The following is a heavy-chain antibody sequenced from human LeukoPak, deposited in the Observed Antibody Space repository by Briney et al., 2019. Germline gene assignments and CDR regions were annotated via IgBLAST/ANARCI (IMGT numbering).Heavy chain of an antibody. D-gene: IGHD2-8*02. V-gene: IGHV3-11*01. CDR2: ISSSGSTK. Sequence: PGGSLRLSCAASGFTFSDYYMSWIRQAPGKGLEWVSYISSSGSTKYYADSVKGRFTISRDNAKNSYLQMNSLRAEDTAMYYCARGARILYWWCMPRITNWFDPWGQGTLVTVSS. J-gene: IGHJ5*02. CDR3: ARGARILYWWCMPRITNWFDP. CDR1: GFTFSDYY.